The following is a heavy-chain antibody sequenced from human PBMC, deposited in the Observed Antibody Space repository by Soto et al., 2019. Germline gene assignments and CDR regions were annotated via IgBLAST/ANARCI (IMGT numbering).Heavy chain of an antibody. CDR3: ARGARQWLDPFDY. J-gene: IGHJ4*02. D-gene: IGHD6-19*01. CDR2: IYSGGST. Sequence: GGSLRLSCAASGLTVSSNYMSWVRQAPGKGLEWVSVIYSGGSTYYADSVKGRFTISRDNSKNTLYLQMNSLRAEDTAVYYCARGARQWLDPFDYWGQGTLVTVSS. V-gene: IGHV3-66*01. CDR1: GLTVSSNY.